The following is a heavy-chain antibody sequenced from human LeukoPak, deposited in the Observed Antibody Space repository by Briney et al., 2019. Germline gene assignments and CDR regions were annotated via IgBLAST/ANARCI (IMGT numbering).Heavy chain of an antibody. D-gene: IGHD3-22*01. CDR2: INPNSGGT. V-gene: IGHV1-2*02. J-gene: IGHJ4*02. CDR3: ARDGYYYDSSGSSYDY. CDR1: GYTFTSYG. Sequence: RASVKVSCKASGYTFTSYGISWVRQAPGQGLEWMGWINPNSGGTNYAQKFQGRVTMTRDTSISTAYMELSRLRSDDTAVYYCARDGYYYDSSGSSYDYWGQGTLVTVSS.